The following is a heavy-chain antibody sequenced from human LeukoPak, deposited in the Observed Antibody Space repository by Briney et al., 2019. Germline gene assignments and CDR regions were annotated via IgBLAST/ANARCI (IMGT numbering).Heavy chain of an antibody. Sequence: SGGSLRLSCAASGFTVSSNYMSWVRQAPRKGLEWVSVIYSGGSTYYADYLNGRFTISRANSTTTLYLQLNRLRAAATAVYYCERAGLGYSYGFPYWGQGTLVPVSS. V-gene: IGHV3-53*01. CDR3: ERAGLGYSYGFPY. J-gene: IGHJ4*02. CDR1: GFTVSSNY. D-gene: IGHD5-18*01. CDR2: IYSGGST.